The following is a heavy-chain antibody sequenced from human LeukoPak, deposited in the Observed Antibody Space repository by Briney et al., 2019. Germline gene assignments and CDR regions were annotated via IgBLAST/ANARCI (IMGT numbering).Heavy chain of an antibody. Sequence: ASVKVSCKASGGTFSSYAISWVRQAPGQGLEWMGWISAYNGNANYAQKLQGRVTMTTDTSTTTAYMELRSLRSDDTAVYYCARDNGGNTHFDYWGQGTLVTVSS. CDR1: GGTFSSYA. CDR2: ISAYNGNA. D-gene: IGHD4-23*01. V-gene: IGHV1-18*01. CDR3: ARDNGGNTHFDY. J-gene: IGHJ4*02.